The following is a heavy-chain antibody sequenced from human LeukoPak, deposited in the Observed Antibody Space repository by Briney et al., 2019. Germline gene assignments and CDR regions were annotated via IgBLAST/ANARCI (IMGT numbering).Heavy chain of an antibody. J-gene: IGHJ4*02. CDR2: IYYSGST. Sequence: GSLRLSCAASGFTFSNYAMSWVRQAPGKGLEWIGYIYYSGSTNYNPSLKSRVTISVDTSRNQFSLKLSSVTAADTAVYYCARLVDRVLFDYWGQGTLVTVSS. CDR3: ARLVDRVLFDY. V-gene: IGHV4-59*08. CDR1: GFTFSNYA. D-gene: IGHD3-22*01.